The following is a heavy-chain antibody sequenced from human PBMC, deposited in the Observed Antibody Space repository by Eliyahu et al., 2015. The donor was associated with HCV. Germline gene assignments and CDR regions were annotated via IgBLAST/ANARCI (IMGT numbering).Heavy chain of an antibody. V-gene: IGHV4-4*02. CDR1: GGSISSSNW. CDR3: ARVYDSSAIDY. J-gene: IGHJ4*02. CDR2: IYHSGST. Sequence: QVQLQESGPGLVKPSGTLSLTCAVXSGGSISSSNWWSWVRQPPGKGLEWIGEIYHSGSTNYNPSLKSRVTISVDKSKNQFSLKLSSVTAADTAVYYCARVYDSSAIDYWGQGTLVTVSS. D-gene: IGHD3-22*01.